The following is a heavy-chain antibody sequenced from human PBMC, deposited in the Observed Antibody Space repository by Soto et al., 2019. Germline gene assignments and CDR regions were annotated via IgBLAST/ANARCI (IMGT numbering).Heavy chain of an antibody. V-gene: IGHV4-31*03. J-gene: IGHJ4*02. Sequence: QVQLQESGPGQVKPSQTLSLTCTVSGDSISTDGYYWSWIRQHPGRGLEWIGYISYSGSTYYNPSLKSRVSISLDMSKNSFSVKLSSVTAADTAVYFCARERQEMATNFYFDYWGQGALVTVSS. CDR2: ISYSGST. CDR1: GDSISTDGYY. CDR3: ARERQEMATNFYFDY.